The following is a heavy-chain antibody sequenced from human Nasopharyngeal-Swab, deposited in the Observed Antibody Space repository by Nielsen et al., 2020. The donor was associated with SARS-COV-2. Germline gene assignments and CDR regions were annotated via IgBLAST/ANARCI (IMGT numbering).Heavy chain of an antibody. J-gene: IGHJ3*02. V-gene: IGHV2-26*01. CDR3: ARMTGIAIFGVVDDAFDI. CDR2: IFSNDEK. Sequence: SGPTLVKPTETLTLTCTVSGFSLSNARMGVSWIRQPPGKALQWLAHIFSNDEKSYNTSLKSRLTISKDTSKSQVVLTMTNMDPVDTATYYCARMTGIAIFGVVDDAFDIWGQGTMVTVSS. CDR1: GFSLSNARMG. D-gene: IGHD3-3*01.